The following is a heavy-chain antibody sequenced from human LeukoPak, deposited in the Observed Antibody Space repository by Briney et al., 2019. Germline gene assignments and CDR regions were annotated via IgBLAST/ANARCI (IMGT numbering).Heavy chain of an antibody. CDR2: ISSSSSYI. V-gene: IGHV3-21*01. CDR1: GFTFSSYS. CDR3: ARGVVGQ. Sequence: GGSLRLSCAASGFTFSSYSMNWVRQAPGKGLEWVSSISSSSSYIYYADAVKGRFITSGDNAKNSLYLQMNSLRVEDTAVYYCARGVVGQGGQGTLVTVSS. J-gene: IGHJ4*02. D-gene: IGHD3-22*01.